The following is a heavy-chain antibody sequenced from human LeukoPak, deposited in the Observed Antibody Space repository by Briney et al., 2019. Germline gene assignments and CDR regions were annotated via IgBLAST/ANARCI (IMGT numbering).Heavy chain of an antibody. CDR2: ITSSGRYI. V-gene: IGHV3-21*01. Sequence: GGSLRLSCAASGFTFSSYSMNWVRQAPGKGLEWVSSITSSGRYIYYADSVKGRFTISRDNSENSLYLQMDSLTAEDTAVYYCARGQDIVLMVDAFDIWGQGTMITVSS. D-gene: IGHD2-8*01. CDR1: GFTFSSYS. CDR3: ARGQDIVLMVDAFDI. J-gene: IGHJ3*02.